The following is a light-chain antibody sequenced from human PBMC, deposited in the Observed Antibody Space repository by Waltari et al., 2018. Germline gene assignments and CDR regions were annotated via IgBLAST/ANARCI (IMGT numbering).Light chain of an antibody. CDR3: MIWHSSAHVA. CDR2: YKSDSDK. J-gene: IGLJ2*01. V-gene: IGLV5-45*01. Sequence: SPPLCLLRYKSDSDKKQGSGVHSRFSGSNDASANAGIFLIALRQSEHEADYYCMIWHSSAHVAFGGGTKLTVL.